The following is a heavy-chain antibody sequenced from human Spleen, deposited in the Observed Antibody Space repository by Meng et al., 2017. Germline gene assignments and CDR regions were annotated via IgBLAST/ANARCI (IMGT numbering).Heavy chain of an antibody. Sequence: GESLKISCAASGFTFSSYAMSWVRQAPGKGLEWVSAISGSGGSTYYADSVKGRFTISIDNSKNTLSLQVNSLRAEDTAVYYCAKDRGHSGSYLSPRDAFDIWGQGTMVTVSS. J-gene: IGHJ3*02. CDR1: GFTFSSYA. CDR3: AKDRGHSGSYLSPRDAFDI. CDR2: ISGSGGST. D-gene: IGHD1-26*01. V-gene: IGHV3-23*01.